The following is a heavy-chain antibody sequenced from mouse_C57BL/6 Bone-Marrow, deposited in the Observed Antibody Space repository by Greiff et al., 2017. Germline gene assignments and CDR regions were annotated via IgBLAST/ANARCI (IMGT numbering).Heavy chain of an antibody. D-gene: IGHD2-12*01. V-gene: IGHV5-2*01. CDR2: INSDGGST. CDR3: IVTKWAMDY. CDR1: EYEFPSHD. J-gene: IGHJ4*01. Sequence: DVMLVESGGGLVQPGESLKLSCESNEYEFPSHDMSWVRKTPEKRLELVAAINSDGGSTYYPDTMERRFIISRDNTKKTLYLRMSRLRSDDTAFVFRIVTKWAMDYWGQGTSVTVSS.